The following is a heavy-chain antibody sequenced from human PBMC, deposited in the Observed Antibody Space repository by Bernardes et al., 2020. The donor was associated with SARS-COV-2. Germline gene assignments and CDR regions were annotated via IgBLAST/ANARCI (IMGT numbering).Heavy chain of an antibody. CDR2: IYPRDSDT. CDR1: GFDFTNYW. CDR3: ARQSSFVAASGIDY. D-gene: IGHD6-13*01. V-gene: IGHV5-51*01. J-gene: IGHJ4*02. Sequence: GESLKISCKVSGFDFTNYWIGWVRQMPGSGLEWMGIIYPRDSDTRYSPSFQGQVTISADKSITTAYLQWSSLKASDTAMYYCARQSSFVAASGIDYWGQGTLVTVSS.